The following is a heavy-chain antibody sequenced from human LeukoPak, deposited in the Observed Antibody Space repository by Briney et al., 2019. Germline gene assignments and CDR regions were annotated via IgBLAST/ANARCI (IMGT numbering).Heavy chain of an antibody. CDR3: ARMYYYDSSGSGSLAFDI. Sequence: SETLSLTCTVSGGSISSYYWSWIRQPPGKGLEWIVYIYYSGSTNYNPSLKSRVTISVDTSKNQFSLKLSSVTAADTAVYYCARMYYYDSSGSGSLAFDIWGQGTMVTVSS. CDR2: IYYSGST. V-gene: IGHV4-59*01. CDR1: GGSISSYY. J-gene: IGHJ3*02. D-gene: IGHD3-22*01.